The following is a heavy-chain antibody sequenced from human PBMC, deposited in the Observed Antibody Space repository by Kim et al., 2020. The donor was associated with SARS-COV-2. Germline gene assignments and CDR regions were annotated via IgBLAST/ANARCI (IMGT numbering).Heavy chain of an antibody. J-gene: IGHJ4*02. CDR3: ARRRLVVSGSSWLYYFDY. D-gene: IGHD6-13*01. Sequence: SETLSLTCTVSGGSISSYYWSWIRQPPGKGLEWIGYIYYSGSTNYNPSLKSRVTISVDTSKNQFSLKLSSVTAADTAVYYCARRRLVVSGSSWLYYFDYWGQGTLVTVSS. V-gene: IGHV4-59*08. CDR1: GGSISSYY. CDR2: IYYSGST.